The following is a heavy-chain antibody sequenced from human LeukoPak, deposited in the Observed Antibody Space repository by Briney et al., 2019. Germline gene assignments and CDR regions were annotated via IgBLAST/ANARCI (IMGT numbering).Heavy chain of an antibody. D-gene: IGHD1-26*01. CDR2: ISAYNGNT. Sequence: GASVKVSCKASGYTFTSYGISWVRQAPGQGLEWMGWISAYNGNTNYAQKLQGRVTITTDESTSTAYMELRSLRSEDTAVYYCATRPVGVGADIDYWGQGTLVTVSS. CDR3: ATRPVGVGADIDY. V-gene: IGHV1-18*01. J-gene: IGHJ4*02. CDR1: GYTFTSYG.